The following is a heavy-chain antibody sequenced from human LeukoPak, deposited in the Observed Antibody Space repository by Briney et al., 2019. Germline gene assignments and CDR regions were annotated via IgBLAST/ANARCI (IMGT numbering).Heavy chain of an antibody. CDR1: GFTFSSYS. Sequence: PGGSLRLSCAASGFTFSSYSMNWVRQAPGKGLEWVSSISSSSSYIYYAGSVKGRFTISRDNAKNSLYLQMNSLRAEDTAVYYCARVPGVSGWWGPVDYWGQGTLATVSS. V-gene: IGHV3-21*01. J-gene: IGHJ4*02. CDR3: ARVPGVSGWWGPVDY. D-gene: IGHD6-19*01. CDR2: ISSSSSYI.